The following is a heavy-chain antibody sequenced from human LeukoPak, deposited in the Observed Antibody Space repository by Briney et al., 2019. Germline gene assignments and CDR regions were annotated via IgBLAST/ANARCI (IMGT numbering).Heavy chain of an antibody. CDR3: ARRRGNYLGGPIWFDS. CDR2: IYPGDSDT. CDR1: GYSFTSYW. J-gene: IGHJ5*01. V-gene: IGHV5-51*01. Sequence: GESLKISCKGSGYSFTSYWIGWVRQMPGKGLEWMGIIYPGDSDTRYSPSFQGQVTISADKSISTAYLQWSSLKASDTAMYYCARRRGNYLGGPIWFDSWGQGTLVTVSS. D-gene: IGHD3-16*01.